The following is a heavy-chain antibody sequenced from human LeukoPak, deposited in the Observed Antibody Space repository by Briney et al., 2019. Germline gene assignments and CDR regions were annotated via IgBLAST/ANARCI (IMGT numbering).Heavy chain of an antibody. V-gene: IGHV4-59*01. CDR2: ICYSGST. D-gene: IGHD3-22*01. J-gene: IGHJ5*02. CDR1: GGSISSYY. CDR3: AGYYDSALGP. Sequence: SETLSLTCTVSGGSISSYYWSWIRQPPGKGLEWIGYICYSGSTNYNPSLKSRVTISVDTSKNQFSLKLSSVTAADTAVYYCAGYYDSALGPWGQGTLVTVSS.